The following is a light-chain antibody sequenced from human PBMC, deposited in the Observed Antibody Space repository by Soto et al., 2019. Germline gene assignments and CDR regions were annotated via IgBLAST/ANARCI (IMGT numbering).Light chain of an antibody. CDR2: KAS. Sequence: DIQMTQSPASLSASVGDRVTITCQASQDISNFLNWYRQKPGEAPKLLIYKASTLESGVPSRFSGGGIGTEFSLSISSLQPDDFATYYCQQYSTYPYIFGQGTKVDIK. J-gene: IGKJ2*01. CDR1: QDISNF. CDR3: QQYSTYPYI. V-gene: IGKV1-5*03.